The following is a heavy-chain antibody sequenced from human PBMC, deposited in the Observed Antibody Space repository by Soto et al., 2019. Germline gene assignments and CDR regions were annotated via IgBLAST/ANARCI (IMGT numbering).Heavy chain of an antibody. CDR2: IFSSGST. CDR3: AREGSYSAYNFAHGIQLWSFDF. J-gene: IGHJ4*01. V-gene: IGHV4-4*07. Sequence: SETLSLTCTVSCGSINTFYWSWVRQPAGKGLEWIGRIFSSGSTSFNPSLESRVAMSVGTSKNHFSLNLSSVTAADMAVYYCAREGSYSAYNFAHGIQLWSFDFWGQGALVTVSS. D-gene: IGHD5-12*01. CDR1: CGSINTFY.